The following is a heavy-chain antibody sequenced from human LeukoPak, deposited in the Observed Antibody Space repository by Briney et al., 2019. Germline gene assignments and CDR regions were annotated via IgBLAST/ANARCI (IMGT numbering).Heavy chain of an antibody. CDR2: IYRDGTK. D-gene: IGHD3-16*01. CDR3: ASAGYASWFDP. CDR1: RFAVSSNF. V-gene: IGHV3-53*04. J-gene: IGHJ5*02. Sequence: GVSLRLSCAASRFAVSSNFMSWVRQAPGKGLEWVSTIYRDGTKYYADSVKGRFTISRHNSKNTLYLQMNSLRAEDTAVYYCASAGYASWFDPWGQGTLVTVSS.